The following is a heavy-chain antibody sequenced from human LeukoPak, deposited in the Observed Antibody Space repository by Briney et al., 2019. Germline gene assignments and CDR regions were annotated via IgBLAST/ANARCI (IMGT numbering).Heavy chain of an antibody. CDR3: ARGGIFYYYYGMDV. CDR1: GGSISSYY. J-gene: IGHJ6*02. CDR2: IYYSGST. V-gene: IGHV4-59*01. Sequence: SETLSLTCSVSGGSISSYYWSWIRQPPGKGLEWIGYIYYSGSTNYNPSLKSRVTISVDTSKNQFSLKLSSVTAADTAVYYCARGGIFYYYYGMDVWGQGTTVTVSS. D-gene: IGHD6-13*01.